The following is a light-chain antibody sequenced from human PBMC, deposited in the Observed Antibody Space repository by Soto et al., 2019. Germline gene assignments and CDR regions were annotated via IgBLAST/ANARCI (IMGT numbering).Light chain of an antibody. CDR2: EVR. Sequence: QSALTQPASVSGSPGQSITISCTGTSSDVGGHDYVSWHQQHPGKAPKLIIYEVRNRPSGVSNRFSGSKSGNTASLTISGLQAEDEADYYCSSYSSTTLVFGTGTKLTVL. J-gene: IGLJ1*01. CDR3: SSYSSTTLV. CDR1: SSDVGGHDY. V-gene: IGLV2-14*01.